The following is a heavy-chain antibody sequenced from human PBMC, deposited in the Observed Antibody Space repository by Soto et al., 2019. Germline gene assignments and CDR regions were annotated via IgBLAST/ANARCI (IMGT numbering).Heavy chain of an antibody. CDR2: ISSSSRTI. CDR1: GFTFSSYS. CDR3: ARDKGRSPLDY. V-gene: IGHV3-48*01. Sequence: EVQLVESGGGLVQPGGSLRLSCAASGFTFSSYSMNWARQAPGKGLEWISYISSSSRTIYHPDSVKGRFTISRDNAKNSLYLQMNSLRAEDTAVYYFARDKGRSPLDYWCQGTLVTVSS. J-gene: IGHJ4*02. D-gene: IGHD2-15*01.